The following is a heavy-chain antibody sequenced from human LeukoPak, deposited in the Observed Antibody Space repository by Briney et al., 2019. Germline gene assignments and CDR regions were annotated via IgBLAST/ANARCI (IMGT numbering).Heavy chain of an antibody. CDR1: GFTFSRYS. V-gene: IGHV3-21*01. J-gene: IGHJ4*02. D-gene: IGHD4/OR15-4a*01. CDR2: ISGSSSYI. Sequence: GGSLRVSCAASGFTFSRYSLNWVRQAPGKGLEWVSSISGSSSYIYYADSVKGRFTISRDNAKNSLFLQMNSLRAEDTAVYYCARLHGAYPFDYWGQGTLVTVSS. CDR3: ARLHGAYPFDY.